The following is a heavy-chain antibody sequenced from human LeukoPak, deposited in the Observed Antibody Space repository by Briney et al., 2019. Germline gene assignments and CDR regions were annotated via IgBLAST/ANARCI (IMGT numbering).Heavy chain of an antibody. V-gene: IGHV3-23*01. J-gene: IGHJ1*01. CDR2: INGSGGTT. D-gene: IGHD1-26*01. CDR3: AKNVVGTTD. Sequence: GGSLRLSCAASGFTFSRYAMTWVRQAPGKGLEWVSVINGSGGTTDYADSVKGRFTISRDSSKNTLYLQMKSLRAEDTAVYYCAKNVVGTTDWGQGTLVTVAS. CDR1: GFTFSRYA.